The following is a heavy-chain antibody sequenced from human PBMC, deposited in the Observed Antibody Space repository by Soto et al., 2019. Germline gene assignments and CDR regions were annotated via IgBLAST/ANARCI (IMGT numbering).Heavy chain of an antibody. V-gene: IGHV4-59*01. CDR1: GGSISNYY. Sequence: SETLSLTCTVSGGSISNYYWCWIRQPPGEGLEWIGNIHYSGSTNYDPSLKSRVIISVDTSKNQFSLKLSSVTAAGTAVYYCERDKITGLFDYCGQGTLVTVSS. D-gene: IGHD2-8*02. J-gene: IGHJ4*01. CDR2: IHYSGST. CDR3: ERDKITGLFDY.